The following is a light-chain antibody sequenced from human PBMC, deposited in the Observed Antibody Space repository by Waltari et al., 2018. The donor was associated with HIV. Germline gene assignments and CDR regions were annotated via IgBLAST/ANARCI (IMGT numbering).Light chain of an antibody. CDR3: QQYYSTPWT. J-gene: IGKJ1*01. V-gene: IGKV4-1*01. CDR2: WAS. CDR1: QSVLYRSNNKEY. Sequence: DILMTQSPDSLAVSLGERATINCKSSQSVLYRSNNKEYLAWHQQKPGQPPKLLIYWASTRESGVPDRFSGSGSGTDFTLSISSLLAEDVAVYYCQQYYSTPWTFGQGTRVEIK.